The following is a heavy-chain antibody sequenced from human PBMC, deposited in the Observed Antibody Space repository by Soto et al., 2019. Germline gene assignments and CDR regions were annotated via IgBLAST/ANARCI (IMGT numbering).Heavy chain of an antibody. D-gene: IGHD3-22*01. J-gene: IGHJ4*02. Sequence: QVQLQESGPGLVKPSQTLSLTCTVSGGSISSGDYYWSWIRQPPGKGLEWIGYIYYSGSTYYNPSLKSRVTISVHTPKNQFSLKPSSVTAADTAVYYCASGSYYYDSSGYSPYWGQGTLVTVSS. CDR3: ASGSYYYDSSGYSPY. CDR2: IYYSGST. CDR1: GGSISSGDYY. V-gene: IGHV4-30-4*01.